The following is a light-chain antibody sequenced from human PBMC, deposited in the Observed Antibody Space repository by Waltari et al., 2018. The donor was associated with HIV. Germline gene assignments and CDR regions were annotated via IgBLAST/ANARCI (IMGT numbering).Light chain of an antibody. V-gene: IGKV3-11*01. Sequence: EIVLTQSPATLSLSPGERATLSCRAGQSVSSYLAWYQQKPGKAPRLLIYDAANRATGIPAGFSGSGSGTDFTLTISSREPEDFAVYYCQQRSNWPPFTFGPGTKVDIK. CDR2: DAA. CDR3: QQRSNWPPFT. CDR1: QSVSSY. J-gene: IGKJ3*01.